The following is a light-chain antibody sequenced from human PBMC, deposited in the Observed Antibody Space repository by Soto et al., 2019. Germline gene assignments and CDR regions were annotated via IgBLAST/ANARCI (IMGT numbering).Light chain of an antibody. V-gene: IGKV1-39*01. CDR1: QSISNY. J-gene: IGKJ1*01. CDR3: QRSYNAPRT. CDR2: AAS. Sequence: DIQMTQSPYSLSASVGDRVTITCRASQSISNYLNWYQQKPGKAPRLLIHAASSLQSGVPSRFSGSGSGTDFTLTISSLQPEDFAIYCCQRSYNAPRTFGPGTKVEIK.